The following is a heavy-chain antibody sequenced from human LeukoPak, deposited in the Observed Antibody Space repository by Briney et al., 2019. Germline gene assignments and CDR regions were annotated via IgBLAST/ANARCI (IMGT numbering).Heavy chain of an antibody. V-gene: IGHV3-11*01. CDR3: ARAHHRRVYDYVWGSYPY. Sequence: GGSLRLSCAASGFTLSDYYMSWIRQAPGKGLEWVSYISDGDSTMFYADSVKGRFTISRDNAKNTVYLQMNSLRAEDTAVFYCARAHHRRVYDYVWGSYPYWGQGTLVTVSS. CDR1: GFTLSDYY. J-gene: IGHJ4*02. D-gene: IGHD3-16*02. CDR2: ISDGDSTM.